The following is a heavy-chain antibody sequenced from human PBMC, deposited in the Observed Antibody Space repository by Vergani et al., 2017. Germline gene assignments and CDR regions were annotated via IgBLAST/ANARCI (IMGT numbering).Heavy chain of an antibody. CDR3: ARSRPYCTSGSCPAI. J-gene: IGHJ4*02. V-gene: IGHV4-61*02. CDR2: IHTGGST. Sequence: QVKLQESGPGLLKPSQILSLTCTVSGESIRSGSHYWSWIRQPAGQGPEWIVHIHTGGSTDLNPSFKSRASLSVDTSKSQFSLKLNSVTVADTAVYYCARSRPYCTSGSCPAIWGQGTLVTVSS. CDR1: GESIRSGSHY. D-gene: IGHD2-15*01.